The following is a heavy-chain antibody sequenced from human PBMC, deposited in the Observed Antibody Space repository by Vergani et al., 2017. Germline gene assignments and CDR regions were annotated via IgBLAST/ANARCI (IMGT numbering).Heavy chain of an antibody. J-gene: IGHJ4*02. CDR3: AKDRVVTATVPYYFDY. D-gene: IGHD2-21*02. V-gene: IGHV3-23*04. CDR1: GFTFSSYA. CDR2: ISGSGGST. Sequence: VQLVESGGGVVQPGRSLRLSCAASGFTFSSYAMSWVRQAPGKGLEWVSAISGSGGSTYYADSVKGRFTISRDNSKNTLYLQMNSLRAEDTAVYYCAKDRVVTATVPYYFDYWGQGTLVTVSS.